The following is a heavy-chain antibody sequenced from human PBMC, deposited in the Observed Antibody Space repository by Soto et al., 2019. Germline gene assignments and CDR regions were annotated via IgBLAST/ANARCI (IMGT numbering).Heavy chain of an antibody. V-gene: IGHV3-53*01. CDR2: IYSGGST. D-gene: IGHD2-8*01. CDR3: AKEIFAAAYAATSAFDL. Sequence: GGSLRLSCAASGFTVSSNYMSWVRQAPGKGLEWVSVIYSGGSTYYADSVKGRFTISRHNSDNSLFLHMNSLRAEDTGRYFCAKEIFAAAYAATSAFDLWGQGTLVTVSS. J-gene: IGHJ4*02. CDR1: GFTVSSNY.